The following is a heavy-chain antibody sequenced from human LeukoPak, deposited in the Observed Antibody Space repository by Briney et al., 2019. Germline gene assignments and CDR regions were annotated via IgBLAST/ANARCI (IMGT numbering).Heavy chain of an antibody. Sequence: PGGSLRLSCAASGFTFSSYSMNWVRQAPGKGLEWVSSISSSSSYIYYADSVKGRFTISRDNAKNSLYLQMNSLRAEDTAVYYCARVSLDQLLWFGELSPTYYYYGMDVWGQGTTVTVSS. D-gene: IGHD3-10*01. CDR3: ARVSLDQLLWFGELSPTYYYYGMDV. CDR1: GFTFSSYS. V-gene: IGHV3-21*01. J-gene: IGHJ6*02. CDR2: ISSSSSYI.